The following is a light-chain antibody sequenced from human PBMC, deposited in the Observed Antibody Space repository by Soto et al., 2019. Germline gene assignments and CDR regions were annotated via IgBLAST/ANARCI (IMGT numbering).Light chain of an antibody. CDR3: CSYVGATSYV. Sequence: QSALTQPASVSGSPGQSITFSCTGTSSTVGGFNVVSWYQQHPGKAPKVIIYEGIKRPSGVSNRFSGSNSGSTASLTISGLQAEDEADYYCCSYVGATSYVFGTGTKVTVL. J-gene: IGLJ1*01. CDR1: SSTVGGFNV. V-gene: IGLV2-23*01. CDR2: EGI.